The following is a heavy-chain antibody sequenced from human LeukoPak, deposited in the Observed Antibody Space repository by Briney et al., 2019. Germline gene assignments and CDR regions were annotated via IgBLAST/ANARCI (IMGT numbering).Heavy chain of an antibody. CDR3: AKRPISGDDKSFDY. D-gene: IGHD2-21*01. CDR1: GFTVINYA. J-gene: IGHJ4*02. Sequence: GGSLRLSCADSGFTVINYAMNWVRQAPGKGLEWVSTIRESSGDTYYEGSVKGRFTIYRDISRNTVYLQMNNLRVEDTAVYFCAKRPISGDDKSFDYWGQGLLVTVSS. V-gene: IGHV3-23*01. CDR2: IRESSGDT.